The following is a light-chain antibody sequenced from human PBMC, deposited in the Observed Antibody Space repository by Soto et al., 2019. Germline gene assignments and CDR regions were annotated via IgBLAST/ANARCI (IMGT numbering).Light chain of an antibody. CDR3: VSYAGTAYV. CDR2: EVS. J-gene: IGLJ1*01. CDR1: SSDVGGYNY. V-gene: IGLV2-8*01. Sequence: QSVLTQPPSASGSPGQSVTISCTGTSSDVGGYNYVSWYQQYPGKVPKLIIYEVSERPSGVPDRFSGSKSGNTASLTVSGLQPGDEADYYCVSYAGTAYVFGTGTKLTVL.